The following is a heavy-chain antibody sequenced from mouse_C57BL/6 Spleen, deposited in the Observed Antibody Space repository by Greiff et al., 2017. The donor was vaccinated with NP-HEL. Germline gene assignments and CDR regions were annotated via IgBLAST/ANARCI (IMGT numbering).Heavy chain of an antibody. CDR2: ISSGSSTI. Sequence: EVKLMESGGGLVKPGGSLKLSCAASGFTFSDYGMHWVRQAPEKGLEWVAYISSGSSTIYYADTVKGRFTISRDNAKNTLFLRMTSLRSEDTAMYYCARERAMDYWGQGTSVTVSS. CDR3: ARERAMDY. J-gene: IGHJ4*01. V-gene: IGHV5-17*01. CDR1: GFTFSDYG.